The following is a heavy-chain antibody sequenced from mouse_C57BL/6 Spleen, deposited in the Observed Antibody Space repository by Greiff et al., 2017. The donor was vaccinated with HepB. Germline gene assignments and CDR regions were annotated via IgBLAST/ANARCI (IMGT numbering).Heavy chain of an antibody. CDR1: GFNIKDDY. CDR3: TTGYYDYDD. Sequence: VQLQQSGAELVRPGASVKLSCTASGFNIKDDYMHWVKQRPEQGLEWIGWIDPENGDTEYASKFQGKATITADTSSNTAYLQLSSLTSEDTAVYYCTTGYYDYDDWGQGTTLTVSS. V-gene: IGHV14-4*01. CDR2: IDPENGDT. J-gene: IGHJ2*01. D-gene: IGHD2-4*01.